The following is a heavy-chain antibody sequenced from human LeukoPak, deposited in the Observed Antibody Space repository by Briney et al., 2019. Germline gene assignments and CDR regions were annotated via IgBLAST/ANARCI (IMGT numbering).Heavy chain of an antibody. CDR3: MREGFSY. J-gene: IGHJ4*02. CDR1: GFTFSRYW. Sequence: PGRSLRLSCAASGFTFSRYWMHWVRQAPGKGLVWVSRINTDGSTTDYADSVKGRFTISRDNANNTLYLQMNGLRAEDTAVYYCMREGFSYWGQGTLVTVSS. V-gene: IGHV3-74*01. CDR2: INTDGSTT. D-gene: IGHD3-3*01.